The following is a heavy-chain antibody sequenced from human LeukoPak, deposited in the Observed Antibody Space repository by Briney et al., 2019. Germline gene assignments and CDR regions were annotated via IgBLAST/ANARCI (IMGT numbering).Heavy chain of an antibody. CDR3: ARARMAGPGNWFDP. CDR2: INHSGST. V-gene: IGHV4-34*01. Sequence: SETLSLNCAVYGGSFSAYYWSWIRQPPGKGLEWIGEINHSGSTNYNPSLKSRVTISVDTSKNQFSLKLSSVTAADTAVYYCARARMAGPGNWFDPWGQGTLVTVSS. D-gene: IGHD2-8*01. CDR1: GGSFSAYY. J-gene: IGHJ5*02.